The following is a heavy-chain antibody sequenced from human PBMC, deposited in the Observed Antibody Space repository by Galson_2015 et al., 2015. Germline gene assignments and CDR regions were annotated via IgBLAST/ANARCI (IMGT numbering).Heavy chain of an antibody. Sequence: SETLSLTCAVYGGSFSGYYWSWIRQPPGKGLEWIGEINHSGSTNYNPSLKSRVTISVDTSKNQFSLKLSSVTAADTAVYYCARGQGGYWGQGTLVTVSS. CDR3: ARGQGGY. V-gene: IGHV4-34*01. CDR2: INHSGST. J-gene: IGHJ4*02. CDR1: GGSFSGYY.